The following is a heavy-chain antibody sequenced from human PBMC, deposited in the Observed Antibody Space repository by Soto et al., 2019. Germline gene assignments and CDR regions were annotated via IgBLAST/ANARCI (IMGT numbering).Heavy chain of an antibody. D-gene: IGHD2-15*01. J-gene: IGHJ4*02. V-gene: IGHV3-30-3*01. Sequence: QVQLVESGGGVVQPGRSLRLSCAASGFTFSSYAMHWVRQAPGKGLEWVAVISYDGSNKYYADSVKGRFTISRDNSKNTLYLQMNSLRAEDTAVYYCASLPQWSLGLLFDYWGQGTLVTVSS. CDR2: ISYDGSNK. CDR1: GFTFSSYA. CDR3: ASLPQWSLGLLFDY.